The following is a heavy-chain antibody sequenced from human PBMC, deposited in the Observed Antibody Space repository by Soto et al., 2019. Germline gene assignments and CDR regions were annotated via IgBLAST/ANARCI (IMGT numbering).Heavy chain of an antibody. CDR3: ARGFDDIVVVPAAMTNFDY. J-gene: IGHJ4*02. D-gene: IGHD2-2*01. CDR2: ISAYNGNT. V-gene: IGHV1-18*01. CDR1: GYTFTSYG. Sequence: QVPLVQSGAEVKKPGASVKVSCKASGYTFTSYGISWVRQAPGQGLEWMGWISAYNGNTNYAQKLQGRVTMTTDTSTSTAYMELRSLRSDDTAVYYCARGFDDIVVVPAAMTNFDYWGQGTLVTVSS.